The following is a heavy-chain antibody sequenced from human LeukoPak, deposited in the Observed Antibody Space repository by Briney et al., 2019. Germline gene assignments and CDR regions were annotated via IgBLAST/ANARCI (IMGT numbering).Heavy chain of an antibody. J-gene: IGHJ6*03. Sequence: PGGSLRLSCAASGFTFSSYWMSWVRQAPGKGQEWVANIKQDGSEKYYVDSVKGRFTISRDNAKNSLYLQMNSLRAEDTAVYYCARDKSSSWYYYYYYMDVWGKGTTVTVSS. CDR2: IKQDGSEK. CDR1: GFTFSSYW. D-gene: IGHD6-13*01. CDR3: ARDKSSSWYYYYYYMDV. V-gene: IGHV3-7*01.